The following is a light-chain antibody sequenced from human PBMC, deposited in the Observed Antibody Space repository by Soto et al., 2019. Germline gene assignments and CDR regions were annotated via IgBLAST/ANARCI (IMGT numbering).Light chain of an antibody. Sequence: QSVLTQPPSASGTPGQRFTISCSGSSSNIGSNHVYWYQQFPGMAPKLLMYRSDQRPTGVPDRFSGSKSGTSASLAISGLRCDDEADYYCSARDDILSGVVFGGGTKLTVL. J-gene: IGLJ2*01. CDR2: RSD. CDR3: SARDDILSGVV. CDR1: SSNIGSNH. V-gene: IGLV1-47*01.